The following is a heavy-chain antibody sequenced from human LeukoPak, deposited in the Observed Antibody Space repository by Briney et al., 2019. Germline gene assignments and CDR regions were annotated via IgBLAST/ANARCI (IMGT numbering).Heavy chain of an antibody. CDR1: GYSISSGYY. CDR2: FYHTGST. Sequence: SETLSLTCNVSGYSISSGYYWGWIRQTPGKGLEWIGSFYHTGSTYNNPSLKSRVTISIDRSKNQFSLKLSSVTAADTAVYYCAITKGHCSGGSCYSAGLGYWGQGTLVTVSS. CDR3: AITKGHCSGGSCYSAGLGY. D-gene: IGHD2-15*01. J-gene: IGHJ4*02. V-gene: IGHV4-38-2*02.